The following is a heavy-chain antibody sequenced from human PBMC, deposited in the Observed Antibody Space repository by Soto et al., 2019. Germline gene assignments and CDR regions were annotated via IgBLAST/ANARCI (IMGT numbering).Heavy chain of an antibody. Sequence: ASVKVSCKASGYTFTSYDIRWVRQAPGQRLEWMGWISPYNGNPKYAENLQGRVTMTRDTDTSTAYMELRSLRSDDTAVSYCARGGAVAPAIDFWGQGTLVTVSS. CDR1: GYTFTSYD. V-gene: IGHV1-18*01. D-gene: IGHD6-19*01. J-gene: IGHJ4*02. CDR2: ISPYNGNP. CDR3: ARGGAVAPAIDF.